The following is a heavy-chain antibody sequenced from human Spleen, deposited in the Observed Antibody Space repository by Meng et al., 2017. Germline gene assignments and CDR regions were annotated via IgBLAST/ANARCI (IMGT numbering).Heavy chain of an antibody. J-gene: IGHJ4*02. V-gene: IGHV1-18*01. CDR1: GYALSSDG. Sequence: QGRLVQSWPEVKKPGSWVKVSFEASGYALSSDGFSWVRQAPGQGLEWLGWINTYNGKTDYAQKFQGRITMTTDTFTSTAYMELRSLRSDDTAVYYCATRGNPYLNCWGQGTLVTVSS. CDR2: INTYNGKT. CDR3: ATRGNPYLNC.